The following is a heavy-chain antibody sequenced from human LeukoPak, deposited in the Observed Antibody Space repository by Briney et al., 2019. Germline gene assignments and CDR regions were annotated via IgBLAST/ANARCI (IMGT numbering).Heavy chain of an antibody. V-gene: IGHV1-2*02. Sequence: ASVKVSCKASGYTFTGYYMHWVRQAPGQGLEWMGWINPNSGGTNYAQKFQGRVTMTRDTSISTAYMELSRLRSDDTAVYYCEVLWFRELFSSGDAFDIWGQGTMVTVSS. J-gene: IGHJ3*02. CDR3: EVLWFRELFSSGDAFDI. D-gene: IGHD3-10*01. CDR2: INPNSGGT. CDR1: GYTFTGYY.